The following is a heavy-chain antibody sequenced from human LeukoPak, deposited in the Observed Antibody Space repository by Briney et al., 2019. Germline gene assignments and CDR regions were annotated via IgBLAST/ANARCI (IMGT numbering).Heavy chain of an antibody. J-gene: IGHJ4*02. CDR2: ISKDGRDK. CDR3: VKDFSGSGSIDY. D-gene: IGHD3-10*01. Sequence: PGGSLRLSCAASGFIFMNYAIHWVRQAPGKGLEWVAVISKDGRDKFYGDSVKGRSIISRDNSKNTLYLQMNSLRVEDTAVYHCVKDFSGSGSIDYWGRGTLVTVSS. CDR1: GFIFMNYA. V-gene: IGHV3-30*18.